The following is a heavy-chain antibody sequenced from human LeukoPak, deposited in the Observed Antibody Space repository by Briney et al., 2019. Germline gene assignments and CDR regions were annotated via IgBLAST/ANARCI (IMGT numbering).Heavy chain of an antibody. V-gene: IGHV3-53*01. Sequence: GGSLRLSCVASLLTLSSNYMSGVRQAPGKGLYWVSVINIGSSTYYADSVKGRFTISRDNSKNTLYLQMNILRAKDPSEYYCARGRGISGSVRTAVDIWGQGTMVTVSS. CDR1: LLTLSSNY. D-gene: IGHD3-22*01. CDR3: ARGRGISGSVRTAVDI. J-gene: IGHJ3*02. CDR2: INIGSST.